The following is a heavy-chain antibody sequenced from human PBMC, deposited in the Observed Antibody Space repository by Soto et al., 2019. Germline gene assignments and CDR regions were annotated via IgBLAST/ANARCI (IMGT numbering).Heavy chain of an antibody. J-gene: IGHJ5*02. D-gene: IGHD2-15*01. CDR3: ARDLALDIVVVVAATPKWFDP. Sequence: QVQLVQSGAEVKKPGASVKVSCKASGYTFTSYGISWVRQAPGQGLEWMGWISAYNGNTNYAQKLQGRVTMTTDTSTSTAYMELRSLRSDDTAVYYCARDLALDIVVVVAATPKWFDPRGQGTLVTVSS. CDR2: ISAYNGNT. V-gene: IGHV1-18*01. CDR1: GYTFTSYG.